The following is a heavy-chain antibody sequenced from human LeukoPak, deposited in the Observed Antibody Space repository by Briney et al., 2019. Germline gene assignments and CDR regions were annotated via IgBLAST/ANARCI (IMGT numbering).Heavy chain of an antibody. V-gene: IGHV4-39*01. J-gene: IGHJ4*02. D-gene: IGHD6-6*01. CDR2: IYYSGST. Sequence: SETLSLTCTVSGGSISSSSYYWGWIRQPPGKGLEWIGSIYYSGSTYHNPSLKSRVTISVDTSKNQFSLKLSSVTAADTAVYYCARHGIIAAYFDYWGQGTLVTVSS. CDR1: GGSISSSSYY. CDR3: ARHGIIAAYFDY.